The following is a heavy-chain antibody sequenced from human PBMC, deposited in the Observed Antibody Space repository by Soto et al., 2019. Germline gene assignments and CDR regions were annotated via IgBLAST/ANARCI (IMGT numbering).Heavy chain of an antibody. V-gene: IGHV4-4*02. D-gene: IGHD5-12*01. CDR3: ASTVVGWLQPGRWIDY. CDR2: IYHSGST. Sequence: QVQLQESGPGLVKPSGTLSLTCAVSGGSISSSNWWRWVRQPPGKGLEWIGEIYHSGSTNYNPSLRSRVTTSVDKSKNQFYLKLSSVTAADTAVYYCASTVVGWLQPGRWIDYWGQGTLVTVSS. J-gene: IGHJ4*02. CDR1: GGSISSSNW.